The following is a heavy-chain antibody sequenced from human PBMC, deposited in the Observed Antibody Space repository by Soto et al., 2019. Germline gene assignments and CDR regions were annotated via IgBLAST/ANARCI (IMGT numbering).Heavy chain of an antibody. CDR2: INPDGSAT. D-gene: IGHD5-18*01. CDR3: GRGGSDSPMAPGY. CDR1: GFTFSSYW. V-gene: IGHV3-74*01. J-gene: IGHJ4*02. Sequence: GGSLRLSCAASGFTFSSYWMHWVRQAPGKGLVWVSRINPDGSATNYADSVKGRFTISRDNAKNTLYLQMNSLRAEDTAVFYCGRGGSDSPMAPGYWGQGTLVTV.